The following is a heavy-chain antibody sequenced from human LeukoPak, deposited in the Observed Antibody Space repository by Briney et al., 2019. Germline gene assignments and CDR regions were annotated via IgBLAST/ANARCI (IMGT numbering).Heavy chain of an antibody. V-gene: IGHV3-11*04. CDR2: ISPSGSTI. Sequence: KPGGSLRLSCAASGFTFSDNYLSWIRQAPGKWLEWISYISPSGSTIYYADSVKGRFTISRDNAKNSLYLQMNSLRAEDTALYHCVTYAYWGQGTLVTVSS. CDR3: VTYAY. CDR1: GFTFSDNY. J-gene: IGHJ4*02. D-gene: IGHD1-20*01.